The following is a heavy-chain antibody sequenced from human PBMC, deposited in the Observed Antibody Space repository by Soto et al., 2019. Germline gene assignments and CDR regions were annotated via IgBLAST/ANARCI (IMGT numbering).Heavy chain of an antibody. D-gene: IGHD4-17*01. J-gene: IGHJ4*02. CDR2: IRSKANNYAT. Sequence: EVQQVESGGGLVQPGESLKLSCAVSGFTFSGSAMHWVRQASGKGLEWVGRIRSKANNYATAYAASVKGRFTISRDDSKNTAYLQMNSLKSEDTAVYYCTRGYGDYVRDYWGQGTLVTVSS. CDR1: GFTFSGSA. CDR3: TRGYGDYVRDY. V-gene: IGHV3-73*01.